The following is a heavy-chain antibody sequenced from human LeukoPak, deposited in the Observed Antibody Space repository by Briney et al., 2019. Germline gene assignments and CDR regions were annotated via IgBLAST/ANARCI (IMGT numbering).Heavy chain of an antibody. J-gene: IGHJ6*03. CDR2: ISSSGSTI. CDR3: ARVARLYIYYYYYYMDV. Sequence: GGSLRLSCAASGFTFSSYEMNWVRQAPGKGLEWVSYISSSGSTIYYADSVKGRFTISRDNAKNSLYLQMNSLRAEDTAVYYCARVARLYIYYYYYYMDVWGKGTTVTISS. CDR1: GFTFSSYE. V-gene: IGHV3-48*03. D-gene: IGHD1-1*01.